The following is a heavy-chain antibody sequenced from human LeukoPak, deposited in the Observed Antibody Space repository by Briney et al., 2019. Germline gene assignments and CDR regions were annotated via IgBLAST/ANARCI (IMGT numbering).Heavy chain of an antibody. J-gene: IGHJ6*03. CDR2: ISSSSSTI. Sequence: GGSLRLSCAASGFTFSSYSMNWVRQAPGKGLEWVSYISSSSSTIYYADSVKGRFTISRDNAKNSLYLQMNSLRAEDTAVYYCARDWNQPPHDYMDVWGKGTTVTVSS. V-gene: IGHV3-48*01. CDR3: ARDWNQPPHDYMDV. CDR1: GFTFSSYS. D-gene: IGHD1-1*01.